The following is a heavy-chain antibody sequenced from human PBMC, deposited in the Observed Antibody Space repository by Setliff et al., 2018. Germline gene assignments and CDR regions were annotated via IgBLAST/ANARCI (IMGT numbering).Heavy chain of an antibody. CDR1: GYTFSNYG. J-gene: IGHJ6*02. D-gene: IGHD3-3*01. CDR3: AREKGDPNYNFWSGYYLYYYYGMDV. CDR2: ISAYNGNT. V-gene: IGHV1-18*01. Sequence: ASVKVSCKDSGYTFSNYGISWVRQAPGQGLEWMGWISAYNGNTNYAQGFQGRVTMTTDTSTSTAYMKLRSLRSDDTAVYYCAREKGDPNYNFWSGYYLYYYYGMDVWGQGTTVTVSS.